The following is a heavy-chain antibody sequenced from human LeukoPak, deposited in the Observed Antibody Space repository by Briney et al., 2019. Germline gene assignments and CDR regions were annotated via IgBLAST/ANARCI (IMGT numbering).Heavy chain of an antibody. V-gene: IGHV3-13*01. CDR3: ARDTSTRSGGNDAFDI. D-gene: IGHD2-15*01. CDR2: IDPGGDT. Sequence: GGSLRLSCAASGFTFGSYDMHWVRQVTGKGLEWVSVIDPGGDTYYLGSVKGRFTVSRDNARNSLYLQMNSLRAGDTAVYYCARDTSTRSGGNDAFDIWGQGTMVTVSS. CDR1: GFTFGSYD. J-gene: IGHJ3*02.